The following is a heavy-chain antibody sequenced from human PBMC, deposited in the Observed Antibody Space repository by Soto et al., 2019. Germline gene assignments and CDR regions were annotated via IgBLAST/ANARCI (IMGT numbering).Heavy chain of an antibody. CDR2: IYPGDSDT. CDR3: ARQSAEVVPADPYYYYYMDV. J-gene: IGHJ6*03. V-gene: IGHV5-51*01. Sequence: GESLKISCKGSGYSFTSYWIGWVRQMPGKGLEWMGIIYPGDSDTRYSPSFQGQVTISADKSISTAYLQWSSLKASDTAMYYCARQSAEVVPADPYYYYYMDVWGKGTTVTVSS. CDR1: GYSFTSYW. D-gene: IGHD2-2*01.